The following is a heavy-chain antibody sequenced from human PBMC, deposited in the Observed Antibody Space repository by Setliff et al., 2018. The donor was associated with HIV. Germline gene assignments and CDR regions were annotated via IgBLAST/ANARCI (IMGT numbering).Heavy chain of an antibody. CDR3: ARGHFHDSNGYYLRAFDI. CDR1: SYSISGGYY. CDR2: IYHSGSA. J-gene: IGHJ3*02. D-gene: IGHD3-22*01. Sequence: KPSETLSLTCGVSSYSISGGYYWGWIRQPPGKGLEWIGSIYHSGSAYYNPSLKSRVTISVDTSKNQFSLKLTSVTAADTAVYYCARGHFHDSNGYYLRAFDIWGQGTMVT. V-gene: IGHV4-38-2*01.